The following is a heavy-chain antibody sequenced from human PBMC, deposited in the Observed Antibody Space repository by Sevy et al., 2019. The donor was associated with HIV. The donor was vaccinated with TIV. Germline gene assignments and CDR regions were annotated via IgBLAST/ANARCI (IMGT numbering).Heavy chain of an antibody. CDR1: GFTLSSYA. J-gene: IGHJ4*02. CDR3: ARGPRSGYYQTPFDY. V-gene: IGHV3-30*04. D-gene: IGHD3-22*01. Sequence: GGSLRLSCAASGFTLSSYAMHWVRQAPGKGLEWVAVISYDGSDKYYADSVKGRFTISRDNSKNTLYLQMNSLRAEDTAVYYCARGPRSGYYQTPFDYWGQGTLVTVSS. CDR2: ISYDGSDK.